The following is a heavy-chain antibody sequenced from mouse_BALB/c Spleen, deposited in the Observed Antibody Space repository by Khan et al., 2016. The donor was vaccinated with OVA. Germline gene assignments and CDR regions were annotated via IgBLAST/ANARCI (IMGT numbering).Heavy chain of an antibody. V-gene: IGHV1-5*01. CDR1: GYTFTSYW. CDR2: IYPGNTDT. J-gene: IGHJ3*01. CDR3: TRRNWDVAWFAY. Sequence: VQLQQSGTVLARPGASMKMSCKASGYTFTSYWMHWVKQRPGQGLEWIGDIYPGNTDTNYNQKFKGKAKLTAVTSTSTAYMELYSLTNEDSAVYYCTRRNWDVAWFAYWGQGTLGTVSA. D-gene: IGHD4-1*01.